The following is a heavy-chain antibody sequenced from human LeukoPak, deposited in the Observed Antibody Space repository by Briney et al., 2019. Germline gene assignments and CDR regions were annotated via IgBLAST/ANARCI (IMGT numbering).Heavy chain of an antibody. Sequence: PGESLTLSCAVSGFTFSNYNMNWVRHAPGQGMGWDSYVTSRSSSIYYADSVKGRFTISRDNAQNSLYLQMNSLRDEDTAVYYCARDSRFGKLLIPYFDYWGQGTLVTVSS. V-gene: IGHV3-48*02. CDR1: GFTFSNYN. D-gene: IGHD3-10*01. J-gene: IGHJ4*02. CDR2: VTSRSSSI. CDR3: ARDSRFGKLLIPYFDY.